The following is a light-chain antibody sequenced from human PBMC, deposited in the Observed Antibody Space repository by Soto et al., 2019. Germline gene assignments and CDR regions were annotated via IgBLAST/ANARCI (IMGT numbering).Light chain of an antibody. V-gene: IGKV1-9*01. CDR3: QQLNSYPNT. CDR1: QGISSY. CDR2: ASS. Sequence: DIQLTQSPSFLSASVGDRVTITCRASQGISSYLAWYQQKPGKAPKLLIYASSTLQSGVPSRFSGSGSGTEVTLPISNLQPEDFATYYCQQLNSYPNTFGQGTKLEIK. J-gene: IGKJ2*01.